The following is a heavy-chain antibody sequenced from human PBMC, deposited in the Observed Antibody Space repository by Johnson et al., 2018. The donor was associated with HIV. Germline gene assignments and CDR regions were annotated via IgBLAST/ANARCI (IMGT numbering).Heavy chain of an antibody. CDR1: GFRLSSYG. Sequence: QEQLVESGGGAVQPGGSLRLSCAVSGFRLSSYGMHWVRQAPGTGLEWVAFIRYDGRNKYYADSVKGRFTISRDNSKNTLYLQMNSLRAEDTAVYYCAKDQYCGGDCYPDAFDIWGQGTMVTVSS. CDR2: IRYDGRNK. D-gene: IGHD2-21*02. CDR3: AKDQYCGGDCYPDAFDI. J-gene: IGHJ3*02. V-gene: IGHV3-30*02.